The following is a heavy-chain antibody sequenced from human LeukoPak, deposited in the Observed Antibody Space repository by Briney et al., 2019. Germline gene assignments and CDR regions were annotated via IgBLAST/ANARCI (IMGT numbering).Heavy chain of an antibody. CDR1: GDSVTSSSYC. Sequence: PSETLSLTCTVAGDSVTSSSYCWGWIRQAPGKGLEWIGCIYYSGSSYYNSSLNSRVTISVDTSKNEFSLRLKSVTATDTALYYCVRHRSGQAWLDPWGQGTLVTVSS. V-gene: IGHV4-39*01. CDR3: VRHRSGQAWLDP. J-gene: IGHJ5*02. CDR2: IYYSGSS. D-gene: IGHD1-26*01.